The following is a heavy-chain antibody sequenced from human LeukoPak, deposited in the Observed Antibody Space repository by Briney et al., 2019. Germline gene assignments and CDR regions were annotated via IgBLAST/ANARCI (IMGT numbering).Heavy chain of an antibody. CDR2: IYYSGDT. J-gene: IGHJ4*02. D-gene: IGHD5-18*01. CDR3: ARVRGYSYGYDDY. CDR1: GTTIRSGGYY. Sequence: SETLSLTCSVSGTTIRSGGYYWLWLRQPPGRELEWIGSIYYSGDTYYNPSVESRVTLSLDTSKNHFSLELTAVTAADTAVYYCARVRGYSYGYDDYWGQGTLVTVSS. V-gene: IGHV4-39*07.